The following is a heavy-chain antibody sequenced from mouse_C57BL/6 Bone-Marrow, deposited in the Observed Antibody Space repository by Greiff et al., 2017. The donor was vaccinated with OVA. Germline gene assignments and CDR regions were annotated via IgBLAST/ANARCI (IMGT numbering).Heavy chain of an antibody. CDR1: GSTFTSYW. Sequence: QVQLQQPGAELVKPGASVKLSCKASGSTFTSYWMQWVKQRPGQGLEWIGEIDPSDSYTNYNQKFKGKATLTVDTSSSTAYMQLSSLTSEDSAVYYCARGGNYVDWYFDVWGTGTTVTVSS. D-gene: IGHD2-1*01. V-gene: IGHV1-50*01. CDR2: IDPSDSYT. J-gene: IGHJ1*03. CDR3: ARGGNYVDWYFDV.